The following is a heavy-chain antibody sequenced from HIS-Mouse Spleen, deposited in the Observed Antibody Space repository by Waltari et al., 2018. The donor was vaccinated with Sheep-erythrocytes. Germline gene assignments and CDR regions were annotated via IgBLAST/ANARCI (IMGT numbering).Heavy chain of an antibody. CDR3: ALSVDLAGAFDI. D-gene: IGHD6-19*01. J-gene: IGHJ3*02. CDR2: INHSGST. V-gene: IGHV4-34*01. CDR1: GGSFSRYY. Sequence: QVQLQPWGAGLLKPQETLSPTCAASGGSFSRYYWSWIRQPPGKGLEWIGEINHSGSTNYNPSLKSRVTISVDTSKNQFSLKLSSVTAADTAVYYCALSVDLAGAFDIWGQGTMVTVSS.